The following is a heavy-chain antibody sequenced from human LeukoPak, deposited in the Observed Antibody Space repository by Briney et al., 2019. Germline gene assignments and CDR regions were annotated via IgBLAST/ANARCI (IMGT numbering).Heavy chain of an antibody. V-gene: IGHV4-39*07. CDR2: IYYSGST. J-gene: IGHJ5*02. CDR3: VRPRGSNYVGWFDP. D-gene: IGHD4-11*01. CDR1: GGSISSSSYY. Sequence: SETLSLTCTVSGGSISSSSYYWGWIRQPPGKGLEWIGSIYYSGSTYYNPSLKSRVTISVDTSKNQFSLKLSSVTAADTAVYYCVRPRGSNYVGWFDPWGQGTLVTVSS.